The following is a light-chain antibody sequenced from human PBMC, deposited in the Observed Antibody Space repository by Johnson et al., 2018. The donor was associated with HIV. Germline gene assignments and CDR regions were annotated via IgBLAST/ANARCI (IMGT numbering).Light chain of an antibody. J-gene: IGLJ1*01. CDR1: SSNIGNNY. CDR3: GTWDSSLSALYV. CDR2: DNN. V-gene: IGLV1-51*01. Sequence: QSVLTQPPSVSAAPGQKVTISCSGSSSNIGNNYVSWYQQLPGRAPKLLIYDNNKRPSGIPDRFSGSKSGTSATLDITGLQTGDEADYYCGTWDSSLSALYVFGTGTKVTVL.